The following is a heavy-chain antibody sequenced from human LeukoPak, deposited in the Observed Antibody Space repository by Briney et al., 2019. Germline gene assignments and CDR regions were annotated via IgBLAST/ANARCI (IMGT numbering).Heavy chain of an antibody. CDR2: FDPEDGET. CDR1: GYTLTELS. J-gene: IGHJ5*02. Sequence: GASVKVSCKVSGYTLTELSMHWVRQAPGKGLEWMGGFDPEDGETIYAQKFQGRVTITRNTSISTAYMELSSLRSEDTAVYYCARGIRFKRTLCSGGSCLVSYWFDPWGQGTLVTVSS. V-gene: IGHV1-24*01. CDR3: ARGIRFKRTLCSGGSCLVSYWFDP. D-gene: IGHD2-15*01.